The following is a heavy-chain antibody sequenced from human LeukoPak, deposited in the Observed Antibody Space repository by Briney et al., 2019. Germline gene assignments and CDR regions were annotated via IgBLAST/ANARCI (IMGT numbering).Heavy chain of an antibody. V-gene: IGHV1-69*13. CDR1: GGTFSSYA. CDR3: APLLGGRFTVD. J-gene: IGHJ4*02. CDR2: IIPIFGTA. D-gene: IGHD4-11*01. Sequence: ASVKVSCKASGGTFSSYAISWVRQAPGQGLEWMGGIIPIFGTANYAQKFQGRVTITADESTSTAYMELSSLRSEDTAVYYCAPLLGGRFTVDWGQGTLVTVSS.